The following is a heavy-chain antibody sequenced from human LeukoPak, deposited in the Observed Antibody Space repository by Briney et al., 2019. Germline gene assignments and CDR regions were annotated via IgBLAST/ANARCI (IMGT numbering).Heavy chain of an antibody. Sequence: ASETLSLTCTVSGGSISSYYWSWIRQPAGKGLEWIGRIYTSGSTNYNPSLKSRVTMSVDTSKNQFSLKLSSVTAADTAVYYCAREGVVRGVIANDYWGQGTPVTVSS. V-gene: IGHV4-4*07. CDR3: AREGVVRGVIANDY. J-gene: IGHJ4*02. D-gene: IGHD3-10*01. CDR1: GGSISSYY. CDR2: IYTSGST.